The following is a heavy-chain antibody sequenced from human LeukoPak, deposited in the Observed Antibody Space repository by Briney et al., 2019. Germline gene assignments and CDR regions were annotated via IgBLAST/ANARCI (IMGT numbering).Heavy chain of an antibody. CDR2: INHSGST. CDR1: GGSFSGYY. Sequence: PSETLSLTCAVYGGSFSGYYWSWIRQPPGKGLEWIGEINHSGSTNYNPSLKSRVTISVDTSKNQFSLKLSSVTVADTAVYYCARKYSSSWDDDYYYYMDVWGKGTTVTVSS. V-gene: IGHV4-34*01. D-gene: IGHD6-13*01. J-gene: IGHJ6*03. CDR3: ARKYSSSWDDDYYYYMDV.